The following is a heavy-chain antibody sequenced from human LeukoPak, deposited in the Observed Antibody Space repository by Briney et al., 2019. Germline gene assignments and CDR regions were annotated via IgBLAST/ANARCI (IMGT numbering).Heavy chain of an antibody. J-gene: IGHJ5*02. Sequence: GGTLRLSCVGSGFTYTDYWMHWFRQAPGKGPVWVSRINPDGTIIDYADSVKGRFSISRDNAKNLLYLQMNGLRADDTAVYYCAKDLSWNTADRWGQGILVTVSS. V-gene: IGHV3-74*01. CDR2: INPDGTII. CDR1: GFTYTDYW. CDR3: AKDLSWNTADR. D-gene: IGHD5-18*01.